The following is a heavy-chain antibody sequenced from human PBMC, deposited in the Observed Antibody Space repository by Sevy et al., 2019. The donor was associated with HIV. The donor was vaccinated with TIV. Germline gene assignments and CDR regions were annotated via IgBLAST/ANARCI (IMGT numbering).Heavy chain of an antibody. CDR1: GGSFSGYY. CDR2: INHSGGT. V-gene: IGHV4-34*01. Sequence: SETLSLTCAVYGGSFSGYYWSWIRQPPGKGLEWIGEINHSGGTNYNPSLKSRVTISVDTSKNQISLKVNSVTAADTAVFYCARHCTGSSCSHAFDTWGQGTRVTVSS. D-gene: IGHD2-15*01. CDR3: ARHCTGSSCSHAFDT. J-gene: IGHJ3*02.